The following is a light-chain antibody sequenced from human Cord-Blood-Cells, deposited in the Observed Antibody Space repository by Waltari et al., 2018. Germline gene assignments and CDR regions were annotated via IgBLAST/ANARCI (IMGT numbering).Light chain of an antibody. Sequence: SYELTQPPSVSVSPGQTARITCSGDALPKQYAYWYQQKPGQAPVRVIYKDSERPSGFPERFSGSSSGTTVTLTISGVQAEDEADYYCQSADSSGTWVFGGGTKLTVL. CDR1: ALPKQY. CDR3: QSADSSGTWV. V-gene: IGLV3-25*02. J-gene: IGLJ3*02. CDR2: KDS.